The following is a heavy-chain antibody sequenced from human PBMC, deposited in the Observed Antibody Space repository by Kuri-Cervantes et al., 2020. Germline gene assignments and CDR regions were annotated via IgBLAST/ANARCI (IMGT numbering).Heavy chain of an antibody. CDR3: ARDAFVVVPAAMGSYFDY. J-gene: IGHJ4*02. D-gene: IGHD2-2*01. Sequence: GESLKISCAASGFTFSSYAMHWVRQAPGKGLEWVAVISYDGSNKYYADSVKGRFTISRDNSKNTLYLQMNSLRAEDTAVYYCARDAFVVVPAAMGSYFDYWGQGTLVTVSS. V-gene: IGHV3-30*01. CDR1: GFTFSSYA. CDR2: ISYDGSNK.